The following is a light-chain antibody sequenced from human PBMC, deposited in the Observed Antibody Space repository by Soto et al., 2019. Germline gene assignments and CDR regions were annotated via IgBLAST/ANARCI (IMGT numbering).Light chain of an antibody. CDR1: QSVNTH. CDR3: QQYYNWPPLT. CDR2: GAS. J-gene: IGKJ4*01. V-gene: IGKV3-15*01. Sequence: EIVMTQSPATLSVSSGERATLSCRASQSVNTHLAWYQQKPGQAPRLLIYGASTRATGIPARFSGSGSGTAFTLTITSLQSEDFAVYYCQQYYNWPPLTFGGGTRVEIK.